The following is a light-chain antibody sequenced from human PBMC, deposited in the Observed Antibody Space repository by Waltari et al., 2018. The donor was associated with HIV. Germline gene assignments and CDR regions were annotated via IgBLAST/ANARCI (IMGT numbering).Light chain of an antibody. CDR3: QQYNNWPYT. Sequence: EIVMTQSPATLSVSPGARATLSCRSSQSVSSNLAWYQQKPGRAPRHLIYGASTRATGIPARFSGSGSGTEFTLTISSLQSEDFAVYYCQQYNNWPYTFGQGTKLEIK. J-gene: IGKJ2*01. CDR1: QSVSSN. V-gene: IGKV3-15*01. CDR2: GAS.